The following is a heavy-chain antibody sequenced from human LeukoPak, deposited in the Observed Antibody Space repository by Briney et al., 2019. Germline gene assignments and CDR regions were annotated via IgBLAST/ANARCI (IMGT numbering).Heavy chain of an antibody. Sequence: GGSLRLSCAASGFTFSSYAMSWVRQAPGKGLEWVSSISGSDGSTYYADPVKGRFTISRDNSKNTLYLQMNSLRSEDTAVYSCAVLSSSWSGYWGQGTLVTVSS. CDR3: AVLSSSWSGY. V-gene: IGHV3-23*01. CDR1: GFTFSSYA. CDR2: ISGSDGST. J-gene: IGHJ4*02. D-gene: IGHD6-13*01.